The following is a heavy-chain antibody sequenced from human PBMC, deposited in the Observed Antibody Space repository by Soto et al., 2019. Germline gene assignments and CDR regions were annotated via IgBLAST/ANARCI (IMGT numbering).Heavy chain of an antibody. CDR1: GGSISSRDFY. Sequence: QVQLQESGPGLVKPSQTLSLTCTVSGGSISSRDFYWSWVRQPPGKGLEWLGYVSYTGSTYYNPSLRGRLTISIETSKRQFSLRLSSVTAADTALYYCARELGFIAAASNYYGMDVWGQGTTVTVSS. CDR3: ARELGFIAAASNYYGMDV. V-gene: IGHV4-30-4*01. D-gene: IGHD6-6*01. J-gene: IGHJ6*02. CDR2: VSYTGST.